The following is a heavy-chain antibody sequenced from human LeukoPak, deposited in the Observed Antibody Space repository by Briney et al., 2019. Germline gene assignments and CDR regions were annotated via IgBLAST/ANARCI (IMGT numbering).Heavy chain of an antibody. Sequence: PGGSLRLSCAASGLIFSSYWMSWVRQGPGKGLEWVANIKSDGSEKYYVDSVKGRFTISRDNAKNSLYLQMNSLRAEDTAVYYCARDYYDSSGYPLGYYYYYGMDVWGQGTTVTVSS. CDR1: GLIFSSYW. J-gene: IGHJ6*02. CDR2: IKSDGSEK. CDR3: ARDYYDSSGYPLGYYYYYGMDV. D-gene: IGHD3-22*01. V-gene: IGHV3-7*01.